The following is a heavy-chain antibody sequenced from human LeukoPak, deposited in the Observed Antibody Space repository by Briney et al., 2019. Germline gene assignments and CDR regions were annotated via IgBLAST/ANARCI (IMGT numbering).Heavy chain of an antibody. Sequence: PSETLSLTCTVSGGSISSYYWSWIRQPPGKGLEWIGYIYYSGSTNYNPSLKSRVTISVDTSKNQFSLKLSSVTAADTAVYYCARELSDYGDYPAAFDYWGQGTLVTVSS. CDR2: IYYSGST. D-gene: IGHD4-17*01. V-gene: IGHV4-59*01. J-gene: IGHJ4*02. CDR1: GGSISSYY. CDR3: ARELSDYGDYPAAFDY.